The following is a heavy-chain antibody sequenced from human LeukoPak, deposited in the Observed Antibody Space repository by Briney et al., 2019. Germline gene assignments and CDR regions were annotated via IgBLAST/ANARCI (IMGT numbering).Heavy chain of an antibody. J-gene: IGHJ4*02. V-gene: IGHV4-61*01. CDR2: IYYSGST. CDR1: GGSVSSGSYY. Sequence: SETLSLTCTVSGGSVSSGSYYWSWIRQPPGKGLEWIVYIYYSGSTNYNPSLESRVTISVDTSKNQFSLKLSSVTAADTAVYYCARESEYCSGGSCPALDYWGQGTLVTVSS. CDR3: ARESEYCSGGSCPALDY. D-gene: IGHD2-15*01.